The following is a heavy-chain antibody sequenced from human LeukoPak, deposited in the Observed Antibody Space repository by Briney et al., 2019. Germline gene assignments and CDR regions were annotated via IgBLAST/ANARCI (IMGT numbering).Heavy chain of an antibody. J-gene: IGHJ4*02. D-gene: IGHD1-26*01. CDR3: ARFRVGD. CDR1: GYFISSGYY. Sequence: SETLSLTCTVSGYFISSGYYWGWIRQPPGKGLEWIGSIYHSGSTYYNPSLKSRVTISVDTSKNQFSLKLSSVTAADTAVYYCARFRVGDWGQGTLVTVSS. V-gene: IGHV4-38-2*02. CDR2: IYHSGST.